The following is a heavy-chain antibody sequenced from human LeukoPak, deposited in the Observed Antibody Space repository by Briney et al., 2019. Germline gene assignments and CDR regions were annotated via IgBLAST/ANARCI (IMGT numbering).Heavy chain of an antibody. V-gene: IGHV4-59*01. J-gene: IGHJ5*02. CDR1: GGSISSYY. D-gene: IGHD5-18*01. Sequence: PSETLSLTCTVSGGSISSYYRSWVRQPPGKGLEWVGYVYYSGSTNYNPSLKSRVTISVATSTNQFSLKRSCVTAADTAVYYCGRDLNSFGLGWFDPWGQGTLVTVSS. CDR2: VYYSGST. CDR3: GRDLNSFGLGWFDP.